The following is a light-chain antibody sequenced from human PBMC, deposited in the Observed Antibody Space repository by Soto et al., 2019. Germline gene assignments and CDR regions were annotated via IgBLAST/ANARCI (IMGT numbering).Light chain of an antibody. J-gene: IGKJ2*01. Sequence: EIVLTQSPGTLSLSPGERATLSCRASQSVSSGHLAWYQQKLGQAPRLLIYDISNRATGIPDRFSGSGSGTDFTLTISRLEPEDFAVYYCQHYGGSPLYTFGQGTRLDIK. V-gene: IGKV3-20*01. CDR2: DIS. CDR3: QHYGGSPLYT. CDR1: QSVSSGH.